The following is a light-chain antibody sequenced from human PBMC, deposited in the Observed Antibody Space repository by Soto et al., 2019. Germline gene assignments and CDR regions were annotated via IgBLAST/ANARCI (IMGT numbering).Light chain of an antibody. J-gene: IGKJ2*01. CDR1: HRVSSN. CDR3: QQYNNWPPYT. Sequence: EIVMTQSPVTLSVSPGEIATLSCRASHRVSSNVAWYQQKPGQAPRLIIYGAYTRATGIPARFSGSGSETEFTLTISSLQSEDFAVYYCQQYNNWPPYTCGQGTKVDIK. V-gene: IGKV3-15*01. CDR2: GAY.